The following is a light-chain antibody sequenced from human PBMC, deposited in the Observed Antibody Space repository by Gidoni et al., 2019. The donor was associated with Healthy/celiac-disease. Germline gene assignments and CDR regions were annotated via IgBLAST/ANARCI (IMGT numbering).Light chain of an antibody. J-gene: IGKJ3*01. CDR2: GAS. CDR3: QQYGSAPGFT. Sequence: EIVLTQSPGTLSLSPGDRATLSCRASQSVSSSYFAWYQQKPGQAPMLLIYGASSRATGIPDRFSGSGSGTDYTLTISRLEPEDFAVYYCQQYGSAPGFTFGPGTKVEIK. CDR1: QSVSSSY. V-gene: IGKV3-20*01.